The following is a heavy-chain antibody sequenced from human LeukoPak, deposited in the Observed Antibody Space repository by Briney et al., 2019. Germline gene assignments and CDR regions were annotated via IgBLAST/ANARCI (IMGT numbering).Heavy chain of an antibody. CDR2: ISSSSSYI. CDR1: GFTFSSYS. CDR3: AREGGVATLDY. D-gene: IGHD5-12*01. J-gene: IGHJ4*02. Sequence: GGSLRLSCAASGFTFSSYSMNWVRQAPGKGLEWVSFISSSSSYIYYADSVKGRFTISRDNAKNSLYLQMNSLRAEDTAVYYCAREGGVATLDYWGQGTLVTVSS. V-gene: IGHV3-21*01.